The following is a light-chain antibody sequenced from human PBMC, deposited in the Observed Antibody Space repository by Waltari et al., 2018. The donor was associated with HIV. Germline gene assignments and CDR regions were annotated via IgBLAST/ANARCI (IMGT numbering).Light chain of an antibody. J-gene: IGLJ2*01. CDR1: NIGSRS. CDR2: DDT. CDR3: QVWDTRSDHPVV. V-gene: IGLV3-21*02. Sequence: SYFLTQPPSVSVAPGQTARITCGGNNIGSRSVPWYQQKPGQAPVMVVFDDTHRPSGIPERVAGSNSGNTATLTITRVEAGDEADYFCQVWDTRSDHPVVFGGGTNLTVL.